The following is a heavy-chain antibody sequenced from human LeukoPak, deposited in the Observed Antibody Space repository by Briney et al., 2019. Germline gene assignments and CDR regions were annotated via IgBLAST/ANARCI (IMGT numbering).Heavy chain of an antibody. CDR1: GGSISSHY. Sequence: PSQTLSLTCTVSGGSISSHYWSWIRQPPGKGLEWIGYIYYSGSTNYNPSLKSRVTTSVDTSKNQFSLKLSSVTAADTAVYYCARVDYSNWFDPWGQGTLVTVSS. D-gene: IGHD4-11*01. CDR3: ARVDYSNWFDP. J-gene: IGHJ5*02. CDR2: IYYSGST. V-gene: IGHV4-59*11.